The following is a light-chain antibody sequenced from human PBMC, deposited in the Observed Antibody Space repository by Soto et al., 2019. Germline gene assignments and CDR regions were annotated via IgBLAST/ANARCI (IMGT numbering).Light chain of an antibody. J-gene: IGKJ5*01. Sequence: EIVLTQSPDTLSLSPGERATLSCRASQSVSNNYLAWYQQKPGQAPRLLIYGASNRATGIPDRFSGSGSGTDFTLTISSLEPEEFAVYHCQQRSNWITFGQGTRLEIK. CDR2: GAS. CDR3: QQRSNWIT. V-gene: IGKV3D-20*02. CDR1: QSVSNNY.